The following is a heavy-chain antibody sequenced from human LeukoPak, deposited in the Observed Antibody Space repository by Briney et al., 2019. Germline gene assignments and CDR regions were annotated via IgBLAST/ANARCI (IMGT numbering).Heavy chain of an antibody. V-gene: IGHV4-39*01. D-gene: IGHD3-3*01. CDR1: GGSISSSSYY. J-gene: IGHJ4*02. Sequence: SETLSLTCTVPGGSISSSSYYWGWIRQPPGKGLEWIGSIFYSGSTYYNPSLKSRLTMSVDTSKNQFSLKLSSVTAADTAVYYCARRKDFWSGLINYWGQGTLVTVSS. CDR3: ARRKDFWSGLINY. CDR2: IFYSGST.